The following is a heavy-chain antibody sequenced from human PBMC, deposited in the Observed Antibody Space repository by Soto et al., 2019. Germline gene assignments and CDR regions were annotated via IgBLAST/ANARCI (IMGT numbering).Heavy chain of an antibody. Sequence: QVQLVESGGGVVQPGRSLRLSCAASGFTFSSYAMHWVRQAPGKGLEWVAVISYDGSNKYYADSVKGRFTISRDNSKNTLYLQMNSLRAEDTAEYYCARDSYYDILTGYFDYWGQGTLVTVSS. V-gene: IGHV3-30-3*01. J-gene: IGHJ4*02. CDR1: GFTFSSYA. CDR2: ISYDGSNK. CDR3: ARDSYYDILTGYFDY. D-gene: IGHD3-9*01.